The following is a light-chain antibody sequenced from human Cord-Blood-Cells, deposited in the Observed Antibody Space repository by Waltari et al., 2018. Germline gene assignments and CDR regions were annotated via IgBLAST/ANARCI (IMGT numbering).Light chain of an antibody. V-gene: IGLV2-14*01. Sequence: QSALTQPASVSGSPGQSITISCTGTSSDVGGYNYVSWYQQHPGKAPKLMIYEVSNRPSGVSNRFSGSKAGNTASQPISGLQAEDEADYYCSSYTSSSTLYVFGTGTKVTVL. CDR2: EVS. CDR3: SSYTSSSTLYV. CDR1: SSDVGGYNY. J-gene: IGLJ1*01.